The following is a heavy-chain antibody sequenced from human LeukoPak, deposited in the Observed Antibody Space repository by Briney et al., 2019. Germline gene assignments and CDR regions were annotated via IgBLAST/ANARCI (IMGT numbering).Heavy chain of an antibody. V-gene: IGHV3-23*01. CDR1: GCPFTTYA. J-gene: IGHJ3*01. CDR3: AKDLALAGTGGGFDV. D-gene: IGHD6-19*01. Sequence: GGSLRLSCAASGCPFTTYAIIWARQAPGKALEGVSGISGGGDKAFYAGSVNGRFTISRDNSENTVSLQMRSLRAEDTALYYCAKDLALAGTGGGFDVWGQGTRVAVSS. CDR2: ISGGGDKA.